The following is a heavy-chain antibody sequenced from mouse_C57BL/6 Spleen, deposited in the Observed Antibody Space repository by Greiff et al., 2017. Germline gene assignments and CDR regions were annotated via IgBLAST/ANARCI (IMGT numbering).Heavy chain of an antibody. CDR2: IWWDDDK. V-gene: IGHV8-8*01. CDR3: SRSRAAAQASWFAY. J-gene: IGHJ3*01. D-gene: IGHD3-2*02. CDR1: GFSLSTFGMG. Sequence: QVTLKESGPGILQPSQTLSLTCSFSGFSLSTFGMGVGWIRQPSGKGLEWLAHIWWDDDKYYNPALKSRLTISKDTSKNQVFLKIANGDTADTATYYCSRSRAAAQASWFAYWGQGTLVTVSA.